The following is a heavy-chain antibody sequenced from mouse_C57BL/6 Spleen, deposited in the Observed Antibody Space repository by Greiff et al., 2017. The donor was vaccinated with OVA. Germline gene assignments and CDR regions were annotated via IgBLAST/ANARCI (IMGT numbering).Heavy chain of an antibody. Sequence: QVQLQQPGAELVMPGASVKLSCKASGYTFTSYWMHWVKQRPGQGLEWIGEIDPSDSSTNYNQKFKGKSTLTVDKSSSTAYMQLTSLTSEDSAVYYCARGERYYFDDWGQGTTLTVSS. CDR3: ARGERYYFDD. V-gene: IGHV1-69*01. D-gene: IGHD1-1*01. CDR2: IDPSDSST. J-gene: IGHJ2*01. CDR1: GYTFTSYW.